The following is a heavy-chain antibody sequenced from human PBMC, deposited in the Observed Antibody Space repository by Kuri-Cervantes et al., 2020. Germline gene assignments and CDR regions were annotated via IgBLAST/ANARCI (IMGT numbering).Heavy chain of an antibody. CDR1: GYTFTGYY. V-gene: IGHV1-2*02. CDR3: ARSVVVEGIDP. D-gene: IGHD2-15*01. CDR2: INPNSGGT. Sequence: ASVKVSCKASGYTFTGYYMHWVRQAPGQGLEWMGWINPNSGGTNYAQKFQGRVTMTSDTSNSTAYMELSRLRSDDTAVYYCARSVVVEGIDPWGQGTLVTVSS. J-gene: IGHJ5*02.